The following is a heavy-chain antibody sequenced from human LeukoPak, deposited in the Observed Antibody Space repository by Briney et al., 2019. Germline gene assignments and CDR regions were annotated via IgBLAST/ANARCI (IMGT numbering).Heavy chain of an antibody. CDR2: IYYSGNT. D-gene: IGHD6-13*01. CDR1: GGSISNYY. V-gene: IGHV4-59*01. Sequence: SETLSLTCTVSGGSISNYYWNWIRQPPGNTLEWIGYIYYSGNTNYNPSLKSRVTVSVDTSKNQFSLKVSSVTAADTAVYYCARSIAAAAFDIWGQGTMVTVA. CDR3: ARSIAAAAFDI. J-gene: IGHJ3*02.